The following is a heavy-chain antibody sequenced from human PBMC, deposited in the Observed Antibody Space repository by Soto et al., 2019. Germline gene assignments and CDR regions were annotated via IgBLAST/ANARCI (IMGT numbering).Heavy chain of an antibody. CDR2: IIPIFGTA. V-gene: IGHV1-69*13. Sequence: SVKVSCKASGGTFSSYAISWVRQAPGQGLEWMGGIIPIFGTANYAQKFQGRVTITADESTSTAYMELSSLRSEDTAVYYCARGSSFYYYYYGMDVWGQGTKVTVSS. CDR3: ARGSSFYYYYYGMDV. CDR1: GGTFSSYA. D-gene: IGHD3-16*02. J-gene: IGHJ6*02.